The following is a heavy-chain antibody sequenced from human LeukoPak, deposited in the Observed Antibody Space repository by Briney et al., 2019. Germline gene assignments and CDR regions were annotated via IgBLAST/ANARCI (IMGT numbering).Heavy chain of an antibody. V-gene: IGHV4-31*03. CDR2: IYDSRST. Sequence: SQTLSLTCTVSGGSISSGGYYWTWIRQHPGKGLEWIGYIYDSRSTYYNPSLKGRITISADTSKNQFSLKLASVTAADTAVYFCARDGATGVLDHWGQGTLVTVSS. CDR3: ARDGATGVLDH. D-gene: IGHD7-27*01. J-gene: IGHJ4*02. CDR1: GGSISSGGYY.